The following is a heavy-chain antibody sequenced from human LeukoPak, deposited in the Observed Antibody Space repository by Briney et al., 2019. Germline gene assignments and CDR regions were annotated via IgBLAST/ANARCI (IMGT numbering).Heavy chain of an antibody. J-gene: IGHJ4*02. Sequence: SETLSLTCTVSGGSISSYYWSWIRQPPGKGLEWIGYIYYSGSTNYNPSLKSRVTISVDTSKNQFSLKLSSVTAADTAVYYCARDKMGVVVPAAILGYWGQGTLVTVSS. CDR3: ARDKMGVVVPAAILGY. D-gene: IGHD2-2*02. CDR2: IYYSGST. V-gene: IGHV4-59*01. CDR1: GGSISSYY.